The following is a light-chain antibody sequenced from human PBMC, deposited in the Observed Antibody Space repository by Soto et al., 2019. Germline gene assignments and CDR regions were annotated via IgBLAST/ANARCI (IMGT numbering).Light chain of an antibody. V-gene: IGKV3-11*01. CDR1: QSVSSY. J-gene: IGKJ2*01. CDR3: QHRRNWPPVYT. Sequence: EIVWTQSPATLSLSPGERATLSCRASQSVSSYLACYQQKPGQAPRLLIYDASNRATDIPARFSGSGSGTDFNLTISSLEPEDFAVYYCQHRRNWPPVYTFGQGTKLAIK. CDR2: DAS.